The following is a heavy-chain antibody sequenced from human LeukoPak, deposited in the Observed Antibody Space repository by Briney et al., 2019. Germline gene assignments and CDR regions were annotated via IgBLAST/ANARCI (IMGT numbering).Heavy chain of an antibody. CDR2: IIPIFGTA. V-gene: IGHV1-69*05. CDR3: ARAVYRNPYYYYYMDV. Sequence: SVKVSCTASGGTFTSYAISWVRQAPGQGLEWMGGIIPIFGTANYAQKFQGRVTITTDESTSTAYMELSSLRSEDTAVYYCARAVYRNPYYYYYMDVWGKGTTVTVSS. CDR1: GGTFTSYA. D-gene: IGHD2-2*01. J-gene: IGHJ6*03.